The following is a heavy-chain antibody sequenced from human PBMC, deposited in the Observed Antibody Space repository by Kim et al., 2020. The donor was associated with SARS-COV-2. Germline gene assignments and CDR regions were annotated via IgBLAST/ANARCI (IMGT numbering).Heavy chain of an antibody. V-gene: IGHV3-48*03. D-gene: IGHD4-17*01. CDR3: ERDAPGYGEYPSGIYYFDC. Sequence: GGSLRLSCAASGFTFSSYEMNWVRQAPGTGLEWDSYITSTSNTIYYADSVKGRFTISRDNAKNSLYMQMNSLRAEDTALYYCERDAPGYGEYPSGIYYFDCGGQGTLVTVSS. J-gene: IGHJ4*02. CDR1: GFTFSSYE. CDR2: ITSTSNTI.